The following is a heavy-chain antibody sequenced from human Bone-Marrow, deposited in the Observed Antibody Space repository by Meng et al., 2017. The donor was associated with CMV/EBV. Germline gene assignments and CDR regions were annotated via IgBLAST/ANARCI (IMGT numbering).Heavy chain of an antibody. D-gene: IGHD5-12*01. V-gene: IGHV4-39*02. J-gene: IGHJ4*02. CDR2: IYYSGST. CDR1: GGSISSSSYY. Sequence: SETLSLTCTVSGGSISSSSYYWGWIRQPPGKGLEWIGSIYYSGSTYYNPSLKSRVTISVDTSKNQFSLKLSSVTAADTAVYYCARDWGGYSGYDRLVFDYWGQGTLVTVSS. CDR3: ARDWGGYSGYDRLVFDY.